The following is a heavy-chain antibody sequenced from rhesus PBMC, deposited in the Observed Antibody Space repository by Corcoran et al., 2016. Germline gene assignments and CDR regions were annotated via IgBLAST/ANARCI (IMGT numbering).Heavy chain of an antibody. J-gene: IGHJ3*01. CDR3: ARAWVTTVADESFDF. CDR1: GGSISSNY. Sequence: QVQLQESGPGLVKPSETLSLTCAVSGGSISSNYWSWICKPPGTGLGLIGSSYGIRGSTDYNHSRKSRVTVSTGTSKNQFSLKLSSGTAADTAVSYCARAWVTTVADESFDFWGQGLRVTVSS. D-gene: IGHD4-29*01. CDR2: SYGIRGST. V-gene: IGHV4-160*01.